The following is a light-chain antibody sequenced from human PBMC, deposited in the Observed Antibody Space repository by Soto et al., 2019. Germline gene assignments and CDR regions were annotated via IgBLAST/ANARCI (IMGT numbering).Light chain of an antibody. CDR2: DAS. CDR3: QQHENLPPT. CDR1: QDISKS. V-gene: IGKV1-33*01. Sequence: DIQMTQSPSSVSASFGDRVSITCQASQDISKSLNWYQHKPGKAPKFLTYDASNLETGVPSRFSGSGSGTEFSFTISSLQPEDIATYYCQQHENLPPTFGGGTKVDI. J-gene: IGKJ4*01.